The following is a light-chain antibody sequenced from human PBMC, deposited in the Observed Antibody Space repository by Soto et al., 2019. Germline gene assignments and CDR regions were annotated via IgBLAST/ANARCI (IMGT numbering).Light chain of an antibody. CDR2: AAS. Sequence: DIHITHSPSSLXXSXXDXXTIXCLASQIISTSLNWYQQKPGKAPKLLIYAASNLQSGVPSRFSGSGSGTDFTLTISSLRPEDFATYYCQQTYSNSISFGPGTKVDIK. CDR1: QIISTS. V-gene: IGKV1-39*01. CDR3: QQTYSNSIS. J-gene: IGKJ3*01.